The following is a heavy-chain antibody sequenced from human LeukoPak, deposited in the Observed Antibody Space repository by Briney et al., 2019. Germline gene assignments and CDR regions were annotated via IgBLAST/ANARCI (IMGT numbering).Heavy chain of an antibody. V-gene: IGHV3-7*01. CDR1: GFTFSSQW. Sequence: GGSLRLSCAASGFTFSSQWMSWVRRAPGKGLEWVANIKEDGSEKFYVDSVEGRFNISRDNAKNSLYLQMNSLRAEDTAVYYCARAFSWGQGTLVTVSS. J-gene: IGHJ5*02. CDR2: IKEDGSEK. D-gene: IGHD3-16*01. CDR3: ARAFS.